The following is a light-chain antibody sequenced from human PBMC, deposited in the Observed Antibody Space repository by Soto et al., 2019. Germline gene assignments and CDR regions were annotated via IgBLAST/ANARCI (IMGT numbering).Light chain of an antibody. CDR2: DAS. CDR1: QDINNY. CDR3: QQYDNLPFT. Sequence: DLQMTQSPSSLSASVGDRVTITCQASQDINNYLNWYQQKPGRAPELLIYDASNLETGVPSRFSGSGSGTDFTFTISSLQPEDIATYYCQQYDNLPFTFGPGTKVDFK. J-gene: IGKJ3*01. V-gene: IGKV1-33*01.